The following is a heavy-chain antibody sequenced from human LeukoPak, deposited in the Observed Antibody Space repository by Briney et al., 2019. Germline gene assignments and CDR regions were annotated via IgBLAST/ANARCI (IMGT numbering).Heavy chain of an antibody. CDR1: GGSISSYY. V-gene: IGHV4-4*07. D-gene: IGHD3-3*01. Sequence: SETLSLTCIVSGGSISSYYWSWIRQPAGSGLEWIGRIYSSGSTNYNASLQSRVTMSVDTSKNQLSLKLTSVTAADTAVYYCARGFRITIFGVVIIASWFDPWGQGTLVTVSS. CDR2: IYSSGST. J-gene: IGHJ5*02. CDR3: ARGFRITIFGVVIIASWFDP.